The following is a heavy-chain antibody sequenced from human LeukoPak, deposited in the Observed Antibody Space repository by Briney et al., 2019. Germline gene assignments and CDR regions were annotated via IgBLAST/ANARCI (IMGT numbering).Heavy chain of an antibody. V-gene: IGHV3-33*01. CDR1: GFTFSNYD. D-gene: IGHD3-10*02. CDR3: ARDLHYYVAMDV. CDR2: IWYDGSNK. J-gene: IGHJ6*02. Sequence: SGGSLRLSCAASGFTFSNYDVHWVRQAPGKGLEWVAVIWYDGSNKYYVDSVKGRFTISRDISKNTLYLQMNSLSAEDTAVYYCARDLHYYVAMDVWGQGTTVTVSS.